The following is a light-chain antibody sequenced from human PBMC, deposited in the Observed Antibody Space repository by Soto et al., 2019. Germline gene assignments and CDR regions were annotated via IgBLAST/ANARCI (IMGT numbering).Light chain of an antibody. Sequence: QSALTQPASVSGSPGQSITISCTGSSSDVGSYNFVSWHQQHPGKAPKLMIYEGSKRPSGVSNRFSGSKSGNTASLTISGLQAEDEADYYCCSYAGSSTWVFGGGPKLTFL. CDR3: CSYAGSSTWV. V-gene: IGLV2-23*01. CDR1: SSDVGSYNF. CDR2: EGS. J-gene: IGLJ3*02.